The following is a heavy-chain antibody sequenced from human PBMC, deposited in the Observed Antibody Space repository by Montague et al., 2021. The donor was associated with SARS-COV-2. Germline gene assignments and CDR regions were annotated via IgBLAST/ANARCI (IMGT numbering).Heavy chain of an antibody. D-gene: IGHD3-10*01. CDR1: GGSISSSSYY. V-gene: IGHV4-39*07. CDR2: IYYSGST. Sequence: SETLSLTCTVSGGSISSSSYYWGWIRQPPGKGLEWIGSIYYSGSTYYNPSLKSRVTISVDTSKNQFSLKLGSVTAADTAVYYCARDLAGYYGSGSYGGMDVWGQGTTVTVSS. CDR3: ARDLAGYYGSGSYGGMDV. J-gene: IGHJ6*02.